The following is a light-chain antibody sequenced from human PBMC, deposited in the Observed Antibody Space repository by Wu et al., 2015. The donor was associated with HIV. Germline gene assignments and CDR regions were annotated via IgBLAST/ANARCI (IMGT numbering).Light chain of an antibody. CDR3: QHRSTWPLT. CDR2: DTS. J-gene: IGKJ4*01. Sequence: EIVVTQSPATLSVSPGERATLSCRASQSVSSNLAWYQQKPGQAPRLLIYDTSNRATGIPARFSGSGSGTDFTLTISSLEPEDFAVYYCQHRSTWPLTFGGGTKVEIK. V-gene: IGKV3-11*01. CDR1: QSVSSN.